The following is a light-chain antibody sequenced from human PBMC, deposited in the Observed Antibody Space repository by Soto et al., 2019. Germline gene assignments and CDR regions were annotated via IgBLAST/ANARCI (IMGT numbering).Light chain of an antibody. CDR2: GAS. J-gene: IGKJ5*01. CDR3: QQYGSSEVT. Sequence: EIVLTQSPGTLSLSPGERATLSCRASQSVSSTYLAWYQQKPRQAPRLLIYGASSRSTGIPDRFSGSGSGTDFTLTISRLEPEDFAVYYCQQYGSSEVTFGQGTRLEIK. CDR1: QSVSSTY. V-gene: IGKV3-20*01.